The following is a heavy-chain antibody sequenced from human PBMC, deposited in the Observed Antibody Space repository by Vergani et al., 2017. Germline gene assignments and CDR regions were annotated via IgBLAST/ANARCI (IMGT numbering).Heavy chain of an antibody. V-gene: IGHV4-4*07. D-gene: IGHD1-1*01. CDR1: GGSISSYY. CDR3: ARERANWNDSARRGNTYYYYMDV. Sequence: QVQLQESGPGLVKPSETLSLTCTVSGGSISSYYWSWIRQPAGKGLEWIGRIYTSGSTNYNPSLKSRVTMSVDTSKTQFSLKLSSVTAADTAVYYCARERANWNDSARRGNTYYYYMDVWGKGTTVTVSS. CDR2: IYTSGST. J-gene: IGHJ6*03.